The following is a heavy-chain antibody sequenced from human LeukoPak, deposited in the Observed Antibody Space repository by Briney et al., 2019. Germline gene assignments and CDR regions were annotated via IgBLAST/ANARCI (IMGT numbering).Heavy chain of an antibody. V-gene: IGHV3-23*01. Sequence: PGGSLRLSCAASGFTFSSYAMSWVRQAPGKGLEWVSAISGSSGSTYYADSVKGRFTISRDNSKNTLYLQVNSLRAEDTAVYYCAKGDTASTMILWDWGQGTLVTVSS. CDR2: ISGSSGST. D-gene: IGHD3-22*01. CDR3: AKGDTASTMILWD. J-gene: IGHJ4*02. CDR1: GFTFSSYA.